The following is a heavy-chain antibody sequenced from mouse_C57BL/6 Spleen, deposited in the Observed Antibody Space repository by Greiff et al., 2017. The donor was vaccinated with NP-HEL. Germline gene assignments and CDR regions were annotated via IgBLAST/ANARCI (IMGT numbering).Heavy chain of an antibody. V-gene: IGHV1-69*01. CDR2: IDPSDSYT. CDR1: GYTFTSYW. J-gene: IGHJ3*01. Sequence: QVQLQQPGAELVMPGASVKLSCKASGYTFTSYWMHWVTQRPGQGLEWIGEIDPSDSYTNYNQKFKGKSTLTVDKSSSTAYMQLSSLTSEDSAVYYCARGLGQAFAYWGQGTLVTVSA. CDR3: ARGLGQAFAY. D-gene: IGHD4-1*01.